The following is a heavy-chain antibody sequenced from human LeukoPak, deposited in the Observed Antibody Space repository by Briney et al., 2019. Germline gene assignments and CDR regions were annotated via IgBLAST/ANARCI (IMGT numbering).Heavy chain of an antibody. J-gene: IGHJ3*02. CDR3: TRAQGGAFDI. Sequence: SETLSLTCTVSGGSISSYFWSWIRQPPGKGLEWIGYIYYSGSTNYNPSLKSRVTISVDTSKNQFSLKLSSVTAADTAVYYCTRAQGGAFDIWGQGTMVTVSS. CDR2: IYYSGST. CDR1: GGSISSYF. V-gene: IGHV4-59*01. D-gene: IGHD3-16*01.